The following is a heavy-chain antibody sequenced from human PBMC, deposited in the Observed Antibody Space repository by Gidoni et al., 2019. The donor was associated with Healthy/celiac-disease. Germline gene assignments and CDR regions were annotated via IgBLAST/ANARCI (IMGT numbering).Heavy chain of an antibody. V-gene: IGHV1-2*06. CDR3: ASWGQQLVPVDY. CDR1: GYTFTGYY. Sequence: QVQLVQSGAEVKKPGAAVKVSCKASGYTFTGYYMHWVRQAPGQGLEWMGRINPYSGGTTYAQKFQGRVTMTRDTSISTAYMELSRLRSDDTAVYYCASWGQQLVPVDYWGQGTLVTVSS. J-gene: IGHJ4*02. CDR2: INPYSGGT. D-gene: IGHD6-13*01.